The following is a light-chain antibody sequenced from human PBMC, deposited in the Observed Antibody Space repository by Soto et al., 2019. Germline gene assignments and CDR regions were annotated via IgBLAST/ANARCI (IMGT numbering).Light chain of an antibody. J-gene: IGKJ1*01. CDR3: LQDYNYPRT. CDR1: QSISSW. Sequence: DIQMTPSPSTLSASVGDRVTITCRASQSISSWLAWYQQKPGKAPKLLIYKASTLESGVPSNFSGSGSGTDFTLTISSLQPEDFATYYCLQDYNYPRTFGQGTKVDIK. V-gene: IGKV1-5*03. CDR2: KAS.